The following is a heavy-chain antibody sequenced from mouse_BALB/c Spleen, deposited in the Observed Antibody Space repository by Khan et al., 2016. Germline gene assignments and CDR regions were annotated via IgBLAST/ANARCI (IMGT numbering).Heavy chain of an antibody. J-gene: IGHJ2*01. V-gene: IGHV3-1*02. CDR2: IPYSGST. D-gene: IGHD1-1*01. CDR3: ASYYYGSSYNY. CDR1: DDSITSGYS. Sequence: EVQLLVSGPDLVTPSQSLSLTCTVTDDSITSGYSWPWIRQFPGNKLEWMGYIPYSGSTNYNPSLTSRISITRDTSKNQFFLQLNSVTTEDTATYYCASYYYGSSYNYWGQGTTLTVSS.